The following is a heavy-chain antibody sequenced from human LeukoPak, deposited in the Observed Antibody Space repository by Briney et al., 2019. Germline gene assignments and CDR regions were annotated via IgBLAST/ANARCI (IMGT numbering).Heavy chain of an antibody. V-gene: IGHV3-30-3*01. CDR3: ARGGVDTATYGAFDI. CDR1: GFPFSSYW. J-gene: IGHJ3*02. CDR2: ISYDGSNK. D-gene: IGHD5-18*01. Sequence: GGSLRLSCVASGFPFSSYWMTWVRQAPGKGLEWVAVISYDGSNKYYADSVKGRFTISRDNSKNTLYLQMNSLRAEDTAVYYCARGGVDTATYGAFDIWGQGTMVTVSS.